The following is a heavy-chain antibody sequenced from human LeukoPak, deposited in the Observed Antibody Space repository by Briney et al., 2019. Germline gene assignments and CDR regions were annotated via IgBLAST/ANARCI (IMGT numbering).Heavy chain of an antibody. CDR1: GYTLTELS. CDR2: FDPEDGET. J-gene: IGHJ4*02. V-gene: IGHV1-24*01. CDR3: AREATMVRGVIDY. Sequence: GASVKVSCKVSGYTLTELSMHWVRQAPGKGLEWMGGFDPEDGETIYAQKFQGRVTMTTDTSTSTAYMELRSLRSDDTAVYYCAREATMVRGVIDYWGQGTLVTVSS. D-gene: IGHD3-10*01.